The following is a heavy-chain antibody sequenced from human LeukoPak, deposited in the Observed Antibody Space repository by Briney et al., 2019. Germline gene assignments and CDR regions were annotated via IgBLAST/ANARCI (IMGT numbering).Heavy chain of an antibody. J-gene: IGHJ5*01. D-gene: IGHD5-18*01. V-gene: IGHV1-2*02. Sequence: ASVKVSCKASGYTFTDYYVHWVRQAPGQGLEWMGWINPNSGGTIHVQKFQGRITMTRDTSISTAYMELRGLKSNDTAVYYCARPGVTPDTNWFDSWGQGTLVTVSS. CDR3: ARPGVTPDTNWFDS. CDR1: GYTFTDYY. CDR2: INPNSGGT.